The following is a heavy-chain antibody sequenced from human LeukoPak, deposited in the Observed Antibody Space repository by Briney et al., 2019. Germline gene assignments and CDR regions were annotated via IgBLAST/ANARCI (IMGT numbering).Heavy chain of an antibody. CDR1: GGSFSGYY. Sequence: PSETLSLTCAVYGGSFSGYYWSWIRQPPGKGLEWIGEINHSGSTNYNPSLKSRVTISVDTSKNQFSLKLSSVTAADTAVYYCARLTQVRGVHNDYYYYYMDVWGKGTTVNVSS. CDR3: ARLTQVRGVHNDYYYYYMDV. V-gene: IGHV4-34*01. J-gene: IGHJ6*03. D-gene: IGHD3-10*01. CDR2: INHSGST.